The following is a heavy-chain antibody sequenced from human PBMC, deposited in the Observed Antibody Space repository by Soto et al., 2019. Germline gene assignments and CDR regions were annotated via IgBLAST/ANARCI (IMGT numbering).Heavy chain of an antibody. Sequence: PGGSLRLSCAASGFTFSSYAMSWVRQAPGKGLEWVSAISGSGGSTYYADSVKGRFTISRDNSKNTLYLQMNSLGAEDTAVYYCAKVSSGSSIVDYWGQGTLVTVSS. CDR2: ISGSGGST. V-gene: IGHV3-23*01. CDR3: AKVSSGSSIVDY. CDR1: GFTFSSYA. J-gene: IGHJ4*02. D-gene: IGHD3-10*01.